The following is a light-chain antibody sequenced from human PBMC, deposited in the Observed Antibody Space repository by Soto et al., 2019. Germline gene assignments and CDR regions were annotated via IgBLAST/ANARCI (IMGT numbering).Light chain of an antibody. CDR3: QQTDSFPYT. CDR1: QGITSW. CDR2: AAS. Sequence: DIHMTQSPSSVAASVGDRVTITCRASQGITSWLVWYQQKPGKAPKLLIYAASSLQSGVPSRFSGSGSGTDFSLTISSLQPEDFATYYCQQTDSFPYTFGRGPKVEIK. V-gene: IGKV1-12*01. J-gene: IGKJ2*01.